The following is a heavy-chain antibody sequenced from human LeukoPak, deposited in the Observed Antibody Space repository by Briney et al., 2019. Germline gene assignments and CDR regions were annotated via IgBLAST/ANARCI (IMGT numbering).Heavy chain of an antibody. CDR1: GFTFSSYG. D-gene: IGHD4-11*01. CDR2: ISYDGSNK. CDR3: AKDVSTVYYYGMDV. Sequence: AGGSLRLSCAASGFTFSSYGMHWVRQAPGKGLEWVAVISYDGSNKYYADSVKGRFTISRDDSKNTLYLQMNSLRAEDTAVYYCAKDVSTVYYYGMDVWGQGTTVTVSS. J-gene: IGHJ6*02. V-gene: IGHV3-30*18.